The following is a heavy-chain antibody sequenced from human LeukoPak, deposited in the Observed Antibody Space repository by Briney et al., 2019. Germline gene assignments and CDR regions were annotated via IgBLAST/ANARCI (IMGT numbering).Heavy chain of an antibody. D-gene: IGHD6-19*01. CDR2: MYTSGST. J-gene: IGHJ4*02. CDR3: ARAETGYSSGWYRGFDY. V-gene: IGHV4-4*07. CDR1: GYFISTGYY. Sequence: PSETLSLTCTVSGYFISTGYYWGWIRQPARKGLEWIGRMYTSGSTNYNPSLKSRVTMSLDLSKNQFSLKLSSVTAADTAVYYCARAETGYSSGWYRGFDYWGQGTLVTVSS.